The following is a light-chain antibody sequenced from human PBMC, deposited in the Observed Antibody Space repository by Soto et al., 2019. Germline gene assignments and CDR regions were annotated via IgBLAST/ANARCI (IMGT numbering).Light chain of an antibody. CDR2: VAS. J-gene: IGKJ1*01. Sequence: EIVLTQSPGTLSLSPGQRATLSCRASQSVSSSYLAWYQQKPGQAPRLLIYVASSRATGIPDRFSGSGSGTDFTLTISRLEPEDFAVYYCQQYGSSRTFGQGTNVEIK. V-gene: IGKV3-20*01. CDR3: QQYGSSRT. CDR1: QSVSSSY.